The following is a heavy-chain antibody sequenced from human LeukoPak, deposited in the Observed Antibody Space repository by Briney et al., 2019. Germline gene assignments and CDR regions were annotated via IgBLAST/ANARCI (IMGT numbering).Heavy chain of an antibody. Sequence: GESLKISCKGSGYSFTSYWIGWVRQMPGKGLEWMGIIYPGDSDTRYSPSFQGQVTISADKSISTAYLQWSSLKASDTAMYYCARHIGPTPYYYYMDVWGKGTTVTVSS. CDR1: GYSFTSYW. CDR3: ARHIGPTPYYYYMDV. V-gene: IGHV5-51*01. D-gene: IGHD2-15*01. CDR2: IYPGDSDT. J-gene: IGHJ6*03.